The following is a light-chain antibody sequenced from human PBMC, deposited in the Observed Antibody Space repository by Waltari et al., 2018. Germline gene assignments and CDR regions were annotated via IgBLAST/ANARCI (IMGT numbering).Light chain of an antibody. CDR1: QNIETW. CDR3: QQASSIPPWT. CDR2: AAS. V-gene: IGKV1-12*01. Sequence: DIQMTQSPSSVSASLGDRVRITCRASQNIETWLAWYQQKPGKPPKLLIYAASRLQSGVPSRFSGSGSGAEFTLTISNLQPEDFATYYCQQASSIPPWTFGQGTKVEVK. J-gene: IGKJ1*01.